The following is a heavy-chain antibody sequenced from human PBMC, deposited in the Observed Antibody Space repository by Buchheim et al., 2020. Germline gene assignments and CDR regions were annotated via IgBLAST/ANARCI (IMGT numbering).Heavy chain of an antibody. Sequence: QVQLVESGGGVVQPGRSLRLSCAASAFTFSSFAMHWVRQAPGKGLEWVAVISYDGSNKYYADSVKGRFTISRDNSKNTLYLQMNSLSAEDTAVYYCARENAGATDYFDYWGQGT. CDR3: ARENAGATDYFDY. V-gene: IGHV3-30-3*01. CDR2: ISYDGSNK. D-gene: IGHD5-12*01. CDR1: AFTFSSFA. J-gene: IGHJ4*02.